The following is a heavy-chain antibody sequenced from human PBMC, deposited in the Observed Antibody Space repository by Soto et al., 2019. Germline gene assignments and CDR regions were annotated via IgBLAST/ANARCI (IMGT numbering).Heavy chain of an antibody. D-gene: IGHD1-26*01. J-gene: IGHJ4*02. Sequence: GGSLRLSCAASGFTFSNAWINWVRQAPGKGLEWVSAISGSGGSTYYADSVKGRFTISRDNSKNTLYLQMNSLRAEDTAVYYCAKDLSRSGELQPNTYDYWGQGTLVTVSS. CDR3: AKDLSRSGELQPNTYDY. CDR2: ISGSGGST. CDR1: GFTFSNAW. V-gene: IGHV3-23*01.